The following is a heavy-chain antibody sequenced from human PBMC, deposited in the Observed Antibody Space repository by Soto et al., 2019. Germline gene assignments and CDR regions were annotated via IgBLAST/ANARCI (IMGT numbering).Heavy chain of an antibody. CDR1: GFSVTSNY. J-gene: IGHJ4*02. CDR2: IYAGGNT. D-gene: IGHD3-9*01. V-gene: IGHV3-53*01. CDR3: ARVTTFYDILTSSYALNYFDY. Sequence: GGSRRRSCAASGFSVTSNYMTWVGQAPGKGLECVSVIYAGGNTYYPDSVKGRFTISSDNSKNTLFLQMNNLRAEDTAVYYCARVTTFYDILTSSYALNYFDYWGQGTRVTVSS.